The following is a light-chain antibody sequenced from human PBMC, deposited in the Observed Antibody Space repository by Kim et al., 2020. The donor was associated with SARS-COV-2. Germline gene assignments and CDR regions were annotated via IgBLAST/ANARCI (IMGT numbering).Light chain of an antibody. Sequence: QSALTQAASVSGSPGRSITISCTGTTSDIGGYKYVSWYQQHPGKAPKLLIFDISERPSGISNRFSGSKSGNTASLTISSLQAEDEADYYCSSYADGNRYVFGTGTKVTVL. J-gene: IGLJ1*01. CDR3: SSYADGNRYV. V-gene: IGLV2-14*03. CDR1: TSDIGGYKY. CDR2: DIS.